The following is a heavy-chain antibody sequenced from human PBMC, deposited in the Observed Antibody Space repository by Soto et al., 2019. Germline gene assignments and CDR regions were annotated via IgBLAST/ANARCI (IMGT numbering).Heavy chain of an antibody. CDR1: GGSITTSSHY. J-gene: IGHJ4*02. Sequence: PSETLSLTCTVSGGSITTSSHYWGWIRQSPGKGLECIGNIYYDGNTYYNPSLKSRVTISLDTSKNQISLRLTSVTDADAAVYYCARSSIEPRVFMYPCXFWGQGTRVTVS. V-gene: IGHV4-39*01. CDR2: IYYDGNT. CDR3: ARSSIEPRVFMYPCXF. D-gene: IGHD6-6*01.